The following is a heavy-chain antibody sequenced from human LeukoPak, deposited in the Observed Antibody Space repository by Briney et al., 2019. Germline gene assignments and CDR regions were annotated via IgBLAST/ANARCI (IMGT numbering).Heavy chain of an antibody. Sequence: GGSLRLSCAASGFAFSSYGMHWVRQAPGKGLEWVAIISYDGRNIYSVESVKGRFTISRDNSKNTLYLQVKSLRAEDTAVYYCARRFSSSWADYFDYWGQGTLVIVSS. CDR2: ISYDGRNI. D-gene: IGHD6-13*01. V-gene: IGHV3-30*03. J-gene: IGHJ4*02. CDR1: GFAFSSYG. CDR3: ARRFSSSWADYFDY.